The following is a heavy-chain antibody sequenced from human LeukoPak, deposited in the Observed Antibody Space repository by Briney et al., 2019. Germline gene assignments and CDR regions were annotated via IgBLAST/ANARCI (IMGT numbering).Heavy chain of an antibody. CDR3: ARDRADYYGSGSPFDY. CDR1: GYSISRAYY. Sequence: SETLSLTCSVSGYSISRAYYWGWIRQPPGKGLEWIGSIYHSGSTYYNPSLKSRVTISVDTSKNQFSLKLSSVTAADTAVYFCARDRADYYGSGSPFDYWGQGTLVTVSS. J-gene: IGHJ4*02. CDR2: IYHSGST. D-gene: IGHD3-10*01. V-gene: IGHV4-38-2*02.